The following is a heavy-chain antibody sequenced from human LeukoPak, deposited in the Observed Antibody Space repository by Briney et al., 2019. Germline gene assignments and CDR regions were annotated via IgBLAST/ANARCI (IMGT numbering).Heavy chain of an antibody. CDR2: INLSCST. Sequence: PSETLSLTCAVYGGSFSGYYWTWIRQPPRKGLEWMGEINLSCSTNYNPSLKSRVTISVDTSKTQFFLKLSSVTAADPAVYYCETGPPIQYYDGSGYYYFDYWGQGTLVTVSS. CDR1: GGSFSGYY. D-gene: IGHD3-22*01. V-gene: IGHV4-34*01. J-gene: IGHJ4*02. CDR3: ETGPPIQYYDGSGYYYFDY.